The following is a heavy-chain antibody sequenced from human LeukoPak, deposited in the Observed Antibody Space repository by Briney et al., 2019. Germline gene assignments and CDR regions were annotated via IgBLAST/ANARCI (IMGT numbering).Heavy chain of an antibody. D-gene: IGHD2-2*01. Sequence: GGSLRLSCAASGFTFSSCWMHWVRQAPGKGLVWVSRINSDGSSTSYADSVKGRFTISRDNAKNTLYLQMNSLRAEDTAVYYCARAEYCSSTSCFGDAFDIWGQGTMVTVSS. V-gene: IGHV3-74*01. CDR1: GFTFSSCW. CDR2: INSDGSST. CDR3: ARAEYCSSTSCFGDAFDI. J-gene: IGHJ3*02.